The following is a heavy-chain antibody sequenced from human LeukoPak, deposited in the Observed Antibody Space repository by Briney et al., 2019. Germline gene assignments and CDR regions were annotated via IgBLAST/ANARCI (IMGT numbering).Heavy chain of an antibody. CDR2: IYYSGGT. J-gene: IGHJ4*02. V-gene: IGHV4-59*08. D-gene: IGHD6-13*01. CDR3: AITGATSPYSASWFNIEY. CDR1: GGSVTSYY. Sequence: SETLSLTCTVSGGSVTSYYCNWVRQPPGRGLEWIGYIYYSGGTNYNPSLESRVTISLDTAKNQFSLKLRSVTAEDTAVYYCAITGATSPYSASWFNIEYWGQGTLVTVSS.